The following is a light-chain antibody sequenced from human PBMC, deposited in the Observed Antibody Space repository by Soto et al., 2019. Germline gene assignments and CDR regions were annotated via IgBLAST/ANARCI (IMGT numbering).Light chain of an antibody. Sequence: QSVLTQPPSASGSPGQSVTISCTGTSSDVGGYKYVSWYQQHPGKAPKVMIYEVSKRPSGVPDRFSGSKSGNTASLTVSGLQVEDEADYYCSSYAGSDFYVFGSGTKVTVL. CDR3: SSYAGSDFYV. CDR1: SSDVGGYKY. V-gene: IGLV2-8*01. J-gene: IGLJ1*01. CDR2: EVS.